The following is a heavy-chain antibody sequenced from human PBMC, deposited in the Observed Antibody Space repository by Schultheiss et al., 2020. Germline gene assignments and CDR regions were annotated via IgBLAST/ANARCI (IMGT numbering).Heavy chain of an antibody. D-gene: IGHD2-15*01. CDR3: AKGSCCDY. Sequence: GESLKISCAASGLTFSLYVMSWVRQAPGKGLEWVSAISGSGGSTYYADSVKGRFTISRDNSKNTLYLQMNSLRAEDTAVYYCAKGSCCDYWGQGTLVTVSS. J-gene: IGHJ4*02. V-gene: IGHV3-23*01. CDR1: GLTFSLYV. CDR2: ISGSGGST.